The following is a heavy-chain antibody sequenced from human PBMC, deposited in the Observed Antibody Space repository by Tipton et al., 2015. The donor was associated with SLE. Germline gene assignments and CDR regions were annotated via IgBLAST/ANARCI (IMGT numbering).Heavy chain of an antibody. D-gene: IGHD4-11*01. Sequence: TLSLTCTVSGDSISSHYWSWIRQPPGKGLEWIGYIYYSGSTYYNPSLKSRVTFSLDTSKNQLFLNVNSVTAADTAVYYCARVDYSTIPYSFDYWGQGTLVTVSS. CDR1: GDSISSHY. V-gene: IGHV4-59*11. CDR2: IYYSGST. CDR3: ARVDYSTIPYSFDY. J-gene: IGHJ4*02.